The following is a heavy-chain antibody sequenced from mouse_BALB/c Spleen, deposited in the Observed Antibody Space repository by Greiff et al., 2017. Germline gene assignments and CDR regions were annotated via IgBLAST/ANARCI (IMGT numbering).Heavy chain of an antibody. J-gene: IGHJ1*01. Sequence: EVQLVESGGGLVQPGGSLKLSCAASGFTFSSYTMSWVRQTPEKRLEWVAYISNGGGSTYYPDTVKGRFTISRDNAKNTLYLQMSSLKSEDTAMYYCARRGADWYFDVWGAGTTVTVAS. V-gene: IGHV5-12-2*01. CDR2: ISNGGGST. CDR1: GFTFSSYT. CDR3: ARRGADWYFDV.